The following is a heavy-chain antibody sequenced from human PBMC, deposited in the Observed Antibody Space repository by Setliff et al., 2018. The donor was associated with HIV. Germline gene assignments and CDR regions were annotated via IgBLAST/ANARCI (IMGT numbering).Heavy chain of an antibody. Sequence: GASVKVSCKASGYTFTSCDIHWVRQATGQGLEWMGWMNPNSGDTGYAQKFQGRVSRTRNTSTGTAYMELSSLRSEDTDVYYCARWVPYWSTTSRSHWLFHYMDVWGKGTTVTVAS. CDR2: MNPNSGDT. CDR3: ARWVPYWSTTSRSHWLFHYMDV. D-gene: IGHD2-2*01. CDR1: GYTFTSCD. J-gene: IGHJ6*03. V-gene: IGHV1-8*02.